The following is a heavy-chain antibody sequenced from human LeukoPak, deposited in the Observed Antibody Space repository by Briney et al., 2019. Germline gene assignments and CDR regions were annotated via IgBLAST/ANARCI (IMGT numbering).Heavy chain of an antibody. CDR1: GYTFTSYG. CDR3: ARPGGSSGYYKGPTDFDY. V-gene: IGHV1-2*02. Sequence: ASVKVSCKASGYTFTSYGISWVRQAPGQGLEWMGWINPNSGGTNYAQKFQGRVTMTRDTSISTAYMELSRLRSDDTAVYYCARPGGSSGYYKGPTDFDYWGQGTLVTVSS. CDR2: INPNSGGT. D-gene: IGHD3-22*01. J-gene: IGHJ4*02.